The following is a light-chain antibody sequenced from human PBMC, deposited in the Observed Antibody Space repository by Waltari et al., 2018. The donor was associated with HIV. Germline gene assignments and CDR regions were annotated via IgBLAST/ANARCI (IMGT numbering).Light chain of an antibody. CDR2: DVS. Sequence: HSALTPPASVSGSPGQSLTTSCTGTSSDLGGYNHVPWYQQHPAKAPKVIIYDVSNRPAGVSNRSSCSTTGNTASLTISWLQTEGEADYYCTSYATINPYVFGTGTEVTV. V-gene: IGLV2-14*03. J-gene: IGLJ1*01. CDR1: SSDLGGYNH. CDR3: TSYATINPYV.